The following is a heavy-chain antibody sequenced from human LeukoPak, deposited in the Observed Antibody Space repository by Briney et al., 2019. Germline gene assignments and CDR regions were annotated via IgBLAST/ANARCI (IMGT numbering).Heavy chain of an antibody. CDR3: ARHPYYYDSSGYRCDAFDI. V-gene: IGHV4-4*02. CDR2: IYHSGST. J-gene: IGHJ3*02. D-gene: IGHD3-22*01. CDR1: GGSISSSNW. Sequence: SGTLSLTCAVSGGSISSSNWWSWVRQPPGKGLEWIGEIYHSGSTNYNPSLKSRVTISVDTSKNQFSLKLSSVTAADTAVYYCARHPYYYDSSGYRCDAFDIWGQGTMVTVSS.